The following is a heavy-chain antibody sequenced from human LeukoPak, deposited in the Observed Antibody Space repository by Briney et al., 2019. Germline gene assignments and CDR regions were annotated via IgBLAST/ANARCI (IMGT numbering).Heavy chain of an antibody. CDR2: IDTDGSKT. CDR1: GFTFSNYW. Sequence: GGSLRLSCAAPGFTFSNYWMHWVRQAPGKGLVGVSRIDTDGSKTECGDSVKGRFTISRNNAKNTLYLQMNSLRAEDPAVYYCVRLLDRAYWGQGTLVTASS. J-gene: IGHJ4*02. CDR3: VRLLDRAY. D-gene: IGHD3-3*01. V-gene: IGHV3-74*01.